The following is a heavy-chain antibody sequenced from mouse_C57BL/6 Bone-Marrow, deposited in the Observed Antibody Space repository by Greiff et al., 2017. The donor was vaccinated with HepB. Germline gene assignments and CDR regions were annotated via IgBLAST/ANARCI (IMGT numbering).Heavy chain of an antibody. J-gene: IGHJ2*01. CDR3: ARTSGGNSGY. CDR1: GYSITSGYY. Sequence: ESGPGLVKPSQSLSLTCSVTGYSITSGYYWNWIRQFPGNKLEWMGYISYDGSNNYNPSLKNRISITRDTSKNQFFLKLNSVTTEDTATYYCARTSGGNSGYWGQGTTLTVSS. CDR2: ISYDGSN. V-gene: IGHV3-6*01. D-gene: IGHD2-1*01.